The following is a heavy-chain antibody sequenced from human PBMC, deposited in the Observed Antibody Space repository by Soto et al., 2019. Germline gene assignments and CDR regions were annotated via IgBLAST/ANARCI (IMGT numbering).Heavy chain of an antibody. V-gene: IGHV4-31*03. CDR2: IYYSGST. CDR1: GGSISSGGYY. Sequence: SETLSLTCTVSGGSISSGGYYWSWIRQHPGKGLEWIGYIYYSGSTYYNPSLKSRVTISVDTSKNQFSLKLSSVTAADTAVYYCARVALGRVIYWRQRTLVTVSS. D-gene: IGHD2-15*01. J-gene: IGHJ4*02. CDR3: ARVALGRVIY.